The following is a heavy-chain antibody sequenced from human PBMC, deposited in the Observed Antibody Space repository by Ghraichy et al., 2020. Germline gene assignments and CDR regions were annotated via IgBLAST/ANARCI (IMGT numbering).Heavy chain of an antibody. CDR2: ISGSGGST. CDR1: GFTFSSYA. D-gene: IGHD3-9*01. J-gene: IGHJ4*02. Sequence: GGSLRLSCAASGFTFSSYAMRWVRQAPGKGLEWVSAISGSGGSTYYADPVKGRFTISRDNSKNTLYLQMNSLRAEDTAVYYCATRPYYDILTGYGGLDFWGQGTLVTVSS. V-gene: IGHV3-23*01. CDR3: ATRPYYDILTGYGGLDF.